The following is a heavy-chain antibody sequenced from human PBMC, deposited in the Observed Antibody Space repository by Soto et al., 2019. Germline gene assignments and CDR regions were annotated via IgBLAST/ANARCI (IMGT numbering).Heavy chain of an antibody. CDR2: IIPMFASA. CDR3: ARVAFSGNMLGGVDS. V-gene: IGHV1-69*01. J-gene: IGHJ4*02. CDR1: GGTFSTHS. Sequence: QVQLMQSGPEVKKPGSSVRFSCKASGGTFSTHSVTWLRQAPGQGLEWMGGIIPMFASAKYSQRFQGRLSISADESATTAYMELASLRSEDTAIYYCARVAFSGNMLGGVDSWGQGTLVSVSS. D-gene: IGHD5-12*01.